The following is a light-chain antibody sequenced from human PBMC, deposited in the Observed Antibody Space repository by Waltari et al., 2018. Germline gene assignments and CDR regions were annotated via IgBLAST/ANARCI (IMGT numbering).Light chain of an antibody. CDR1: PAIYSNY. CDR2: GAS. Sequence: ELVLTQSPGTLSLSPGGRATLPCRASPAIYSNYFGLYQHKPGQAPRLLIYGASSRATGIPDRFSGSGSGTEFTLTISRVEPEDSAVYFCQHYGSAPYTFGQGTNLEIK. CDR3: QHYGSAPYT. J-gene: IGKJ2*01. V-gene: IGKV3-20*01.